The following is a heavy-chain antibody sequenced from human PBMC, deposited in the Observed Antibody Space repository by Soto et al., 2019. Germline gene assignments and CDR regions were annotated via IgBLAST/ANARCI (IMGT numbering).Heavy chain of an antibody. V-gene: IGHV3-7*05. CDR1: GFTFSSYW. CDR3: ARVGYAVTTGGAFDI. J-gene: IGHJ3*02. Sequence: HPGGSLRLSCAASGFTFSSYWMSWVRQAPGKGLEWVANIKQDGSEKYYVDSVKGRFTISRDNSKNTLYLQMNSLRAEDTAVYYCARVGYAVTTGGAFDIWGQGTMVTVSS. D-gene: IGHD4-17*01. CDR2: IKQDGSEK.